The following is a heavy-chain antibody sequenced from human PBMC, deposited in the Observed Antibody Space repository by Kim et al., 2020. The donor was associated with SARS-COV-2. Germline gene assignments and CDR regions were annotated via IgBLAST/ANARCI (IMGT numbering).Heavy chain of an antibody. CDR1: GFTFSNHG. V-gene: IGHV3-33*08. D-gene: IGHD3-10*01. CDR2: IWHDGSKQ. J-gene: IGHJ4*02. Sequence: GGSLRLSCAVSGFTFSNHGMLWVRQAPGKGLEWVATIWHDGSKQFYANSVKGRFTVSRDDSINTLYLQMLNLRAEDTALYYCARNVKALGTYSGVDYWGQGTLVTVSS. CDR3: ARNVKALGTYSGVDY.